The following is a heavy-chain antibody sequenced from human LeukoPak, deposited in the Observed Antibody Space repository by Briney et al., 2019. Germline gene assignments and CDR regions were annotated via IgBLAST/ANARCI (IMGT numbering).Heavy chain of an antibody. CDR3: ARGIPGGFDY. D-gene: IGHD1-14*01. J-gene: IGHJ4*02. Sequence: SGGSLRLSCAASGFTFSSYDMHWVRQATGKGLEWVSGINTAGDTYYPGSVKGRFTISRENAKNSFYLQMNSLRAGDTAVYYCARGIPGGFDYWGQGTLVTVSS. CDR2: INTAGDT. V-gene: IGHV3-13*01. CDR1: GFTFSSYD.